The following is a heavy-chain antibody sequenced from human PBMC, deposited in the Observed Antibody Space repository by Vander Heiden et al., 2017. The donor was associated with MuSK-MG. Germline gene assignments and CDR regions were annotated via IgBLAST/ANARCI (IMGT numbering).Heavy chain of an antibody. V-gene: IGHV3-13*01. Sequence: EVYLVESGGGLVQPGGSLRLSCAASGFTFSSYDMHWVRQPTGKGLEWVSSIGTAGDTYYSDSVKGRFTISREDAKNSLYLQMNSLRAGDTAVYYCARLSLNWNGFDYWGQGTLVTVS. J-gene: IGHJ4*02. CDR2: IGTAGDT. CDR3: ARLSLNWNGFDY. D-gene: IGHD1-1*01. CDR1: GFTFSSYD.